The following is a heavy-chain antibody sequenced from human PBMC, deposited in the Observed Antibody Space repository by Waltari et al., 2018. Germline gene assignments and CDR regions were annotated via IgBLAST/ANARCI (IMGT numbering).Heavy chain of an antibody. CDR3: ARSVIVVVPVWPLNYYYYMDV. D-gene: IGHD2-2*01. V-gene: IGHV4-39*07. J-gene: IGHJ6*03. CDR2: INHSGST. CDR1: GGSISSSSYY. Sequence: QLQLQESGPGLVKPSETLSLTCTVSGGSISSSSYYWGWIRQPPGKGLEWIGEINHSGSTNYNPSLKSRVTISVDTSKNQVSLKLSSVTAADTAVYYCARSVIVVVPVWPLNYYYYMDVWGKGTTVTVSS.